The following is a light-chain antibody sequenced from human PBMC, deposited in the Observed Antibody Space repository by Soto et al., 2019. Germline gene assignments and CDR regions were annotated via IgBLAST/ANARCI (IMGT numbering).Light chain of an antibody. CDR3: QQYGSPRWT. Sequence: VLTHSPDTLTLFPGERATLSCRASQSVSSTYLAWYQQKPGQAPRPLISAASSRATGTPDRFSGSGSGTDFTLTICRLETEDFAVYYCQQYGSPRWTFGQGTMVDIK. CDR1: QSVSSTY. V-gene: IGKV3-20*01. J-gene: IGKJ1*01. CDR2: AAS.